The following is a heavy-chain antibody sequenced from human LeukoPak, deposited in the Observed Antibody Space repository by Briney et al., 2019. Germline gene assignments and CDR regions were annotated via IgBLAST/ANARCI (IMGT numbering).Heavy chain of an antibody. CDR3: AREYEFLEWLGFYYYYYGMDV. D-gene: IGHD3-3*01. CDR1: GFTFSSYS. Sequence: GGSLRLSCAASGFTFSSYSMNWVRQAPGKGLEWVSSISSSSSYIYYADSVKGRFTISRDNAKNSLYLQMNSLRAEDTAVYYCAREYEFLEWLGFYYYYYGMDVWGQGTTVTVSS. J-gene: IGHJ6*02. V-gene: IGHV3-21*01. CDR2: ISSSSSYI.